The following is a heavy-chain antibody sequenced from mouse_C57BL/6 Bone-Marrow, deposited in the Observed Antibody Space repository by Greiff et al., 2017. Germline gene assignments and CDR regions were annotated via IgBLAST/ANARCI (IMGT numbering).Heavy chain of an antibody. V-gene: IGHV1-26*01. CDR2: INPNNGGT. J-gene: IGHJ4*01. CDR3: ARSLALPYAMDY. CDR1: GYTFTDYY. Sequence: EVQLQQSGPELVKPGASVKISCKASGYTFTDYYMNWVKQSHGKSLEWIGDINPNNGGTSYNQKFKGKATLTVDKSSSTAYMELRSLTSEDSAVYYCARSLALPYAMDYWGQGTSVTVSS.